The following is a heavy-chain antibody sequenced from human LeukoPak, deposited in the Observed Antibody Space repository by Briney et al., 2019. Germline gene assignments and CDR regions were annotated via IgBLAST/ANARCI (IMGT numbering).Heavy chain of an antibody. J-gene: IGHJ4*02. CDR1: GYTFTDYY. V-gene: IGHV1-2*02. D-gene: IGHD3-22*01. Sequence: GASVKVSCKASGYTFTDYYIHWVRQAPGQGLEWMGWINPNSGGTEYAQNSQGRVTMTRDTSISTAYMELSRLRSDDTAVYYCAREGKDSSGYPHWGQGTLVTVSS. CDR2: INPNSGGT. CDR3: AREGKDSSGYPH.